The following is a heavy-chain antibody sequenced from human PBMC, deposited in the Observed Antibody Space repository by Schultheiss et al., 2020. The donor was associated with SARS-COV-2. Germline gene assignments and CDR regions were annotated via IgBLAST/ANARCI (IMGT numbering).Heavy chain of an antibody. CDR3: ATDHCSSTSCGYWYFDL. D-gene: IGHD2-2*01. CDR1: ENTFTGCY. J-gene: IGHJ2*01. V-gene: IGHV1-2*02. Sequence: ASVKVSCKASENTFTGCYMHWVRQAPGLGLEWMAWINPNSGGTEFAQKFQGRVTMTRDTSILTAYMELSRLRSEDTAVYYCATDHCSSTSCGYWYFDLWGRGTLVTVSS. CDR2: INPNSGGT.